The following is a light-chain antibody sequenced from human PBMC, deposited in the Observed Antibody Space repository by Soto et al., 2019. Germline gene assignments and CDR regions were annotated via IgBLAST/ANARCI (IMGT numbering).Light chain of an antibody. V-gene: IGKV3-20*01. CDR1: QSIVGNY. CDR3: QKYGGSFIT. J-gene: IGKJ5*01. CDR2: GAS. Sequence: EIVLTQSPGTLSLSPGESDTLSCRASQSIVGNYLAWYQQKPGQAPRLLIYGASSRAAGIPDRFTGSGTGTDFTLTITRLEPEDFAVYYCQKYGGSFITFGQGTRLEIK.